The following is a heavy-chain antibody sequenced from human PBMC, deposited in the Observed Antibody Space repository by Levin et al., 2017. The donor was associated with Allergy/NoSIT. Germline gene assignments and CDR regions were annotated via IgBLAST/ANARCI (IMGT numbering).Heavy chain of an antibody. V-gene: IGHV4-34*01. CDR1: GGSFSGYY. Sequence: SGGSLRLSCAVYGGSFSGYYWSWIRQPPGKGLEWIGEINHSGSTNYNPSLKSRVTISVDTSKNQFSLKLSSVTAADTAVYYCAILAGNLAARQNWFDPWGQGTLVTVSS. J-gene: IGHJ5*02. CDR3: AILAGNLAARQNWFDP. D-gene: IGHD6-6*01. CDR2: INHSGST.